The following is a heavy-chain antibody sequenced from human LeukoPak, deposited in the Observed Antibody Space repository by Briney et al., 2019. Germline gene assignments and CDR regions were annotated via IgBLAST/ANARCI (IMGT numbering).Heavy chain of an antibody. V-gene: IGHV3-48*01. Sequence: GGSLRLSCAASGFTFSDYSMNWARQAPGKGLEWLSYISGSSFTISYADSVKGRFTISRDNAKNSLYLQMSSLRAEDTAVYYCARDRDYFDSWGQGTLVTVSS. CDR3: ARDRDYFDS. J-gene: IGHJ4*02. CDR2: ISGSSFTI. CDR1: GFTFSDYS. D-gene: IGHD3-10*01.